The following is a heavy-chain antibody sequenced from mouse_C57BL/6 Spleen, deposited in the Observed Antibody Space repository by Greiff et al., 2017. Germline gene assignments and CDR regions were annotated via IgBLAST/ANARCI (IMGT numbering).Heavy chain of an antibody. J-gene: IGHJ4*01. CDR2: INYDGSST. CDR3: ARDPGDYAMDY. V-gene: IGHV5-16*01. CDR1: GFTFSDYY. Sequence: EVKLVESEGGLVQPGSSMKLSCTASGFTFSDYYMAWVRQVPEKGLEWVANINYDGSSTYYLDSLKSRFIISRDNAKNILYLQMSSLKSEDTATYYCARDPGDYAMDYWGQGTSVTVSS.